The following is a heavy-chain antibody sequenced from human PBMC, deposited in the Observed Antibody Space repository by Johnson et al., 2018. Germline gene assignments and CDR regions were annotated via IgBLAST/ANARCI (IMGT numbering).Heavy chain of an antibody. V-gene: IGHV3-66*02. J-gene: IGHJ6*03. CDR1: GFTVRNTY. D-gene: IGHD2/OR15-2a*01. Sequence: VQLQESGGNFVQPGGSLRLSCAVSGFTVRNTYMTWVRQAPGKGLEWVSVIYSGGTTYYADSVKGRFTISRDNSKNTVYRQMNSLRSEDTAVYFCARDRWFYDAGLSGDDYYTFMDVWGTGTKVSVSS. CDR2: IYSGGTT. CDR3: ARDRWFYDAGLSGDDYYTFMDV.